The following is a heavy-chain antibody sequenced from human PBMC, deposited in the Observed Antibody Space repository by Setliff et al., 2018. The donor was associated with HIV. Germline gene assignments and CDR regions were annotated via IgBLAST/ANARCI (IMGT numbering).Heavy chain of an antibody. D-gene: IGHD3-3*01. V-gene: IGHV3-48*03. CDR3: VREAWSGPIMMGFDP. CDR1: GFIFGNYE. CDR2: ISSSGTTI. J-gene: IGHJ5*02. Sequence: GGPLRLSCVTSGFIFGNYEMNWVRQAPGKGLEWLSYISSSGTTIYYADSVKGRFTISRDDAKNSLYLQMNSLRGEDTAVYYCVREAWSGPIMMGFDPWGQGTLVTVSS.